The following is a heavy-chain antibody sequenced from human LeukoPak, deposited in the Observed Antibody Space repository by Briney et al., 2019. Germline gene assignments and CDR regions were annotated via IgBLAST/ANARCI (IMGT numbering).Heavy chain of an antibody. V-gene: IGHV3-23*01. Sequence: PGGSLRLSCAASGFTSSNYGMSWVRQAPGKGLEWVSGIGGSGGDTYYADAVKGRFTISRDDSKNTLHLQMKSLRAEDTAVYYCAKGAGNSCYNPIDYWGQGTLVTVSS. CDR3: AKGAGNSCYNPIDY. J-gene: IGHJ4*02. CDR1: GFTSSNYG. D-gene: IGHD2-2*02. CDR2: IGGSGGDT.